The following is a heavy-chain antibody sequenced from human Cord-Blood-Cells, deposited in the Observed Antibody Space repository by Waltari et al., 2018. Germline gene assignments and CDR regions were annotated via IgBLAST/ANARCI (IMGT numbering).Heavy chain of an antibody. J-gene: IGHJ3*02. D-gene: IGHD3-10*01. CDR2: INTNTGNP. Sequence: QVQLVQSGSELKKPGASVKVSSKASGYPFTSSAMNWVRQAPGQGLEWMGWINTNTGNPTYAQGFTGRFVFSLDTSVSTAYLQICSLKAEDTAVYYCARMGPDGFLSDAFDIWGQGTMVTVSS. V-gene: IGHV7-4-1*01. CDR1: GYPFTSSA. CDR3: ARMGPDGFLSDAFDI.